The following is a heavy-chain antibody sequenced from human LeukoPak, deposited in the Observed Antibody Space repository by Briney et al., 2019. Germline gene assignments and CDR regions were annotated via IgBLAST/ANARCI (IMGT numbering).Heavy chain of an antibody. CDR2: IYHSGST. CDR1: GGSISSSSYY. D-gene: IGHD3-10*01. J-gene: IGHJ4*02. Sequence: SETLSLTCTVSGGSISSSSYYWGWIRQPPGKGLEWIGSIYHSGSTYYNPSLKSRVTISVDTSKNQFSLKLSSVTAADTAVYYCARVLWFGELLVGHYYFDYWGQGTLVTVSS. CDR3: ARVLWFGELLVGHYYFDY. V-gene: IGHV4-39*07.